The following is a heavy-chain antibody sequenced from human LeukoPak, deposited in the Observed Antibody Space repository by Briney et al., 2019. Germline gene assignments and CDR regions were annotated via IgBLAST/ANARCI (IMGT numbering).Heavy chain of an antibody. CDR1: GFTVSSNY. V-gene: IGHV3-23*01. D-gene: IGHD6-13*01. CDR2: ISGSGGST. Sequence: GGSLRLSCAASGFTVSSNYMSWVCQAPGKGLEWVSAISGSGGSTYYADSVKGRFTISRDNSKNTLYLQMNSLRAEDTAVYYCAKELLASSSWVDYWGQGTLVTVSS. CDR3: AKELLASSSWVDY. J-gene: IGHJ4*02.